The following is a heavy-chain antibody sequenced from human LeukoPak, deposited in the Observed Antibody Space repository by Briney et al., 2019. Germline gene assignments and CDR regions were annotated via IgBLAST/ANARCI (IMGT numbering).Heavy chain of an antibody. J-gene: IGHJ4*02. D-gene: IGHD1-20*01. CDR2: IIPIFGTA. CDR3: AIRVNWNDVRWEYYFDY. Sequence: SVKVSCKASGGTFSSYAISWVRQAPGQGLEWMGVIIPIFGTANYAQKFQGRVTITADESTSTAYMELSSLRSEDTAVYYCAIRVNWNDVRWEYYFDYWGQGTLVTVSS. V-gene: IGHV1-69*13. CDR1: GGTFSSYA.